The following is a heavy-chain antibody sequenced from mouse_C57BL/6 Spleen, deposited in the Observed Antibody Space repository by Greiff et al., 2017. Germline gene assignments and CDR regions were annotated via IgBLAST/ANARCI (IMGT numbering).Heavy chain of an antibody. CDR3: ARAPPHYGSSYVVFAY. CDR1: GYTFTSYW. CDR2: IDPSDSYT. J-gene: IGHJ3*01. D-gene: IGHD1-1*01. Sequence: VQLQQPGAELVMPGASVKLSCKASGYTFTSYWMHWVKQRPGQGLEWIGEIDPSDSYTNYNQKFKGKSTLTVDKSSSTAYMQLSSLTSEDSAVYYCARAPPHYGSSYVVFAYWGQGTLVTVSA. V-gene: IGHV1-69*01.